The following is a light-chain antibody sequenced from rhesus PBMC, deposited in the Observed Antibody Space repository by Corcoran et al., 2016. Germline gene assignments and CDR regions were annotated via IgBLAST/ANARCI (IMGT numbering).Light chain of an antibody. Sequence: DIQMTQSPSSLSASVGDRVTITCRASQCISNWLAWYQQKPGKAPKLLIYRASNLETGVPSRFRGSGSGTYFTLPHSSLPPADIAPYNYQQHGNSPCAFSPETKLDI. J-gene: IGKJ3*01. CDR2: RAS. CDR3: QQHGNSPCA. V-gene: IGKV1-69*01. CDR1: QCISNW.